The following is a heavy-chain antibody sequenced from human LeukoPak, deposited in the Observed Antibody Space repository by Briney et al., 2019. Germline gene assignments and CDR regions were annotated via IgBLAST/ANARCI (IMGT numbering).Heavy chain of an antibody. CDR2: ISGDGTNI. CDR3: ARSSSTYFYDTSSHY. D-gene: IGHD3-22*01. CDR1: GATFSSYS. Sequence: GGSLRLSCAASGATFSSYSMNWVRQGPGKGLEWVSYISGDGTNIYYADSVKGRFTISRDNAKNSLYLQMSRLRAEDSAVYYCARSSSTYFYDTSSHYWGQGTLVTVSS. J-gene: IGHJ4*02. V-gene: IGHV3-48*04.